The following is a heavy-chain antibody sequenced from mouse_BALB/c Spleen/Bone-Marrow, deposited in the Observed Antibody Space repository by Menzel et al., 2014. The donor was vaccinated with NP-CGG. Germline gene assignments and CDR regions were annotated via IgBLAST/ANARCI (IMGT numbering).Heavy chain of an antibody. CDR1: GYTFTDYN. Sequence: SGPEEVKPGASVKIPCKTSGYTFTDYNVDWVKQSQGKSLEWIGDINPNNGGTIYNQKFKGKATLTVDKSSSTAYIELRSLTSEDTAVYYCARRGNHGHAMDYWGQGTSVTVSS. CDR2: INPNNGGT. CDR3: ARRGNHGHAMDY. V-gene: IGHV1-18*01. J-gene: IGHJ4*01. D-gene: IGHD1-1*02.